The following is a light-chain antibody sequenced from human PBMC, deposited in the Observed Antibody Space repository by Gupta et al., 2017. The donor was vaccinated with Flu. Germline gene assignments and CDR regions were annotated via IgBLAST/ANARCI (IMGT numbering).Light chain of an antibody. J-gene: IGKJ1*01. Sequence: DIQMTQPPSSLSASVGDRVTITCRASQSISSYLNWYQQKPGKAPKLLIYAASSLQSGVPSRFSGSGYGTDFTLTISSRQPEDFATYYCQQSDSTRTWTFGQGTKVEIK. V-gene: IGKV1-39*01. CDR1: QSISSY. CDR3: QQSDSTRTWT. CDR2: AAS.